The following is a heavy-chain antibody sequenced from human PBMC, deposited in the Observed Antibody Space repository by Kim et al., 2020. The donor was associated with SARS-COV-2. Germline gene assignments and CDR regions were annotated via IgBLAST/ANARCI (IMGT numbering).Heavy chain of an antibody. J-gene: IGHJ5*02. V-gene: IGHV3-7*01. CDR3: ARGAYYYDSSGYGNWFDP. CDR1: GFTFSSYW. D-gene: IGHD3-22*01. Sequence: GGSLRLSCAASGFTFSSYWMSWVRQAPGKGLEWVANIKQDGSEKYYVDSVKGRFTISRDNAKNSLYLQMNSLRAEDTAVYYCARGAYYYDSSGYGNWFDPWGQGTLVTVSS. CDR2: IKQDGSEK.